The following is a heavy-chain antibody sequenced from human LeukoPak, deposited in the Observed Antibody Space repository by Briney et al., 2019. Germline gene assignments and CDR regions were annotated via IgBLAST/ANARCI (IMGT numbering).Heavy chain of an antibody. J-gene: IGHJ4*02. D-gene: IGHD4-23*01. V-gene: IGHV3-23*01. CDR2: ISGSGGST. Sequence: GGSLRLSCAASGFTFSSYAMSWVRQAPGKGLEWASAISGSGGSTYYADSVKGRFTISRDNSKNTLYLQMNSLRAEDTAVYYCAKDYGGNRLYYYFDYWGQGTLVTVSS. CDR3: AKDYGGNRLYYYFDY. CDR1: GFTFSSYA.